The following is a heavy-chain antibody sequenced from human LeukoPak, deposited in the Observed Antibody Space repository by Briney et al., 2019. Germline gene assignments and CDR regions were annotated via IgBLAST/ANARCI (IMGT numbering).Heavy chain of an antibody. Sequence: SETLSLTCSVSACSISSYCWGWIRQPPGKELVWIGYIYYSGSTNYNPSLKSRVTISVDTSKNQVSLKLSSVTAADTAVYYCARVGAFYAFDIWSQRTMDTVSS. D-gene: IGHD3-3*01. J-gene: IGHJ3*02. CDR1: ACSISSYC. V-gene: IGHV4-59*01. CDR2: IYYSGST. CDR3: ARVGAFYAFDI.